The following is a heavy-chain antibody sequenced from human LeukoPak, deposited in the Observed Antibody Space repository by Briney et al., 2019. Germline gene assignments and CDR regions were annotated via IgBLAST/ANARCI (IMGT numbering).Heavy chain of an antibody. CDR1: GFTFSSYG. V-gene: IGHV3-23*01. D-gene: IGHD2-15*01. CDR2: ISGSGGRK. Sequence: GGSLRLSCAASGFTFSSYGMTWVRQAPGKGLEWVSTISGSGGRKYYADSVKGRFTISRDNSKHAVYLQINSLRAEDTAVYYCAKDLGSGGGFDYWGEGTLVTVSS. J-gene: IGHJ4*02. CDR3: AKDLGSGGGFDY.